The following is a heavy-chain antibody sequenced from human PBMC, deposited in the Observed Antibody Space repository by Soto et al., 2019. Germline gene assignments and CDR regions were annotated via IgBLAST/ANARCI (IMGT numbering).Heavy chain of an antibody. CDR3: AKDQYPPPLASQPFDY. CDR1: GFTFSSYG. Sequence: GGSLILSCAASGFTFSSYGMHWVRQAPGKGLEWVAVISYDGSNKYYADSVKGRFTISRDNSKNTLYLQMNSLRAEDTAVYYCAKDQYPPPLASQPFDYWGQGTLVTVSS. D-gene: IGHD4-4*01. CDR2: ISYDGSNK. V-gene: IGHV3-30*18. J-gene: IGHJ4*02.